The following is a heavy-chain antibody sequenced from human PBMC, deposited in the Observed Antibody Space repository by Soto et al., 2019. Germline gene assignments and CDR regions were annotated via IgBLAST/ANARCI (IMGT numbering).Heavy chain of an antibody. D-gene: IGHD6-19*01. CDR1: GGTFSSYA. CDR2: IIPIFGTA. V-gene: IGHV1-69*12. J-gene: IGHJ1*01. Sequence: QVQLVQSGAEVKKPGSSVKVSCKASGGTFSSYAISWVRQAPGQGLEWMGGIIPIFGTANYAQKFQGRVTITADESTSTAYMELSSLRSEDTAVYYWARGYSSGWEERVEYFQHWGQGTLVTVSS. CDR3: ARGYSSGWEERVEYFQH.